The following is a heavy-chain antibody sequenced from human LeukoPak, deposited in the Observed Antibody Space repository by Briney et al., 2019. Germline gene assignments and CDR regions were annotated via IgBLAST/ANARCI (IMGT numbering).Heavy chain of an antibody. J-gene: IGHJ3*02. CDR1: GFTFSSYW. CDR2: IKQDGSEK. Sequence: PGGSLRLSCAASGFTFSSYWMSWVRQAPGKGLEWVANIKQDGSEKYYVDSVKGRFTISRDNAKNSLYLQMNSLRAEDTAVYYCAKDHRRGCSGGSCYHFASDAFDIWGQGTMVTVSS. D-gene: IGHD2-15*01. CDR3: AKDHRRGCSGGSCYHFASDAFDI. V-gene: IGHV3-7*01.